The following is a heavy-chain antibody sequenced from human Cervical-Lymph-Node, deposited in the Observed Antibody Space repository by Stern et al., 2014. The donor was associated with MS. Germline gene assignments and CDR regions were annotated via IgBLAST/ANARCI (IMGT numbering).Heavy chain of an antibody. CDR2: IYPGDSDT. CDR3: ARDYVDYAFDY. J-gene: IGHJ4*02. CDR1: GYSFTDNW. Sequence: EVQLVQSGAEVKKPGESLKISCKGSGYSFTDNWIAWERQLPGKGLEWMGIIYPGDSDTRYSPSFKGQVTISADKSISTAYLQWSSLKASDTAMYYCARDYVDYAFDYWGQGTLVTVSS. V-gene: IGHV5-51*01. D-gene: IGHD4-17*01.